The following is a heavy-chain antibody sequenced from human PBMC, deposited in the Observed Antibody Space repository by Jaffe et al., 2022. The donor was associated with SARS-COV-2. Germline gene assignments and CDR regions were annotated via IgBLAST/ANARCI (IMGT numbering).Heavy chain of an antibody. D-gene: IGHD3-3*01. J-gene: IGHJ6*02. CDR3: VRDKLEWPDYGMDV. Sequence: EVQLVESGGGLVQPGGSRRLSCEASGFNLTMYEMNWVRQAPGKGLEWVSSISGNGRVIHYADAVQGRFTISRDNSKNSLFLQMSSLRAEDSALYYCVRDKLEWPDYGMDVWGQGATVIVSS. CDR1: GFNLTMYE. V-gene: IGHV3-48*03. CDR2: ISGNGRVI.